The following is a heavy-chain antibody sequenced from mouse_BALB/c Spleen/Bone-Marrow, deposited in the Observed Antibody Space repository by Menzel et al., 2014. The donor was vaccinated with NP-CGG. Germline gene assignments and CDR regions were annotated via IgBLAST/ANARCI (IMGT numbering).Heavy chain of an antibody. Sequence: QVQLQQPGAELMKPGASVKISCKATGYTFSSYWLEWVKQRPGHGLAWIGEILPGSGNTHYNEKLKDQATLPVDRSSSAAYMQLSSPPSEDSAVYYCARRERTGMNYWGQGTTLTASS. D-gene: IGHD4-1*01. V-gene: IGHV1-9*01. CDR1: GYTFSSYW. J-gene: IGHJ2*01. CDR3: ARRERTGMNY. CDR2: ILPGSGNT.